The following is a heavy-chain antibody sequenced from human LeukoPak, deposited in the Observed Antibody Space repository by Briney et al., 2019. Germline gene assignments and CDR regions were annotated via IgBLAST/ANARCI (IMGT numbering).Heavy chain of an antibody. CDR3: ARDSKRGYSGYDSAFDI. D-gene: IGHD5-12*01. Sequence: SVKVSCKASGYTFTSYDISWVRQAPGQGLEWKGGIIPIFGTANYAQKFQGRVTITADESTSTAYMELSSLRSEGTAVYYCARDSKRGYSGYDSAFDIWGQGTMVTVSS. CDR2: IIPIFGTA. V-gene: IGHV1-69*13. CDR1: GYTFTSYD. J-gene: IGHJ3*02.